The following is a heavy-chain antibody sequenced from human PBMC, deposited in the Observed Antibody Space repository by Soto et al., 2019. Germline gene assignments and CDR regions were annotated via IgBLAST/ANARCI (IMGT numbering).Heavy chain of an antibody. V-gene: IGHV4-59*01. CDR3: ARPSVRFSHSAPSTYYHYGMDV. Sequence: SETLSLTCTVSGGSISSYYWSWIRQPPGKGLEWIGYIYDSENTNYNPSLKSRVSMSVDTSKSQFSLKLSSVTAADTAVYFCARPSVRFSHSAPSTYYHYGMDVWGQGTPVTVS. CDR2: IYDSENT. J-gene: IGHJ6*02. D-gene: IGHD2-2*01. CDR1: GGSISSYY.